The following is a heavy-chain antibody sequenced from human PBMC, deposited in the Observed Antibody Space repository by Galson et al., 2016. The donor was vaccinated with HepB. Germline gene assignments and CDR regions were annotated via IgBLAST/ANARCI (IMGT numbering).Heavy chain of an antibody. CDR2: ISSSSSYT. J-gene: IGHJ4*02. CDR3: ARAQTTVVTYLDN. CDR1: GFTFSDYY. V-gene: IGHV3-11*06. D-gene: IGHD4-23*01. Sequence: ALRLSCAASGFTFSDYYMSWIRQAPGKGLEWVSYISSSSSYTNYAESVKGRFTTSKDNAKNSLYLQMNSLRAEDTAVYYCARAQTTVVTYLDNWGQGTLVTVSS.